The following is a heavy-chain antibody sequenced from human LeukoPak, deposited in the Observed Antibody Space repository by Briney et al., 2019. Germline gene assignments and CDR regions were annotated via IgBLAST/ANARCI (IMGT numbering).Heavy chain of an antibody. Sequence: SETLSLTCTVSGGSISSYYWSWIRQPPGKGLEWIGEINHSGSTDYNPSLKSRVSISVVTSKNQFSLKLSSVTAADTAVYYCARGRERYFDLWGRGTRVTVSS. CDR1: GGSISSYY. J-gene: IGHJ2*01. V-gene: IGHV4-34*01. CDR3: ARGRERYFDL. D-gene: IGHD1-1*01. CDR2: INHSGST.